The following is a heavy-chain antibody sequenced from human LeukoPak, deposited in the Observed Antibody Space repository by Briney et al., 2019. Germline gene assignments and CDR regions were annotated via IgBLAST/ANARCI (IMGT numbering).Heavy chain of an antibody. V-gene: IGHV3-53*01. D-gene: IGHD3-22*01. J-gene: IGHJ4*02. CDR1: GFTVANDR. CDR3: AKLPPSSGWDY. Sequence: PGGSLRLSCAASGFTVANDRMSWVRQPPGKGLEWVSTVYGGGNTAYTDSVKGRFTISRDTSKNTLLLQMNSLRAEDTAVYYCAKLPPSSGWDYWGQGTLVTVSS. CDR2: VYGGGNT.